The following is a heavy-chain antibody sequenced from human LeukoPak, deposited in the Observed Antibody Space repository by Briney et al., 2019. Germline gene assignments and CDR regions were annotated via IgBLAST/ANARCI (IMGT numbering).Heavy chain of an antibody. CDR2: INPNSGGT. CDR3: ARDEQQLVRGATFDY. D-gene: IGHD6-13*01. V-gene: IGHV1-2*02. CDR1: GYTFTSYG. J-gene: IGHJ4*02. Sequence: ASVKVSCKASGYTFTSYGISWVRQAPGQGLEWMGWINPNSGGTNYAQKFQGRVTMTRDTSISTAYMELSRLRSDDTAVYYCARDEQQLVRGATFDYWGQGTLVTVSS.